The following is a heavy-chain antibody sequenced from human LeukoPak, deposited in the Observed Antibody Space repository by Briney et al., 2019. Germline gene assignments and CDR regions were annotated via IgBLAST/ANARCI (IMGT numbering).Heavy chain of an antibody. CDR3: ARGVTTHDY. J-gene: IGHJ4*02. CDR2: IGGGGGST. V-gene: IGHV3-23*01. Sequence: GGSLRVSCAASGFTFSSSAMSWVRQAPGKGLEWVSAIGGGGGSTFYADSVKGRFTISRDNSKNTLYLQMNSLRAEDTAVYYCARGVTTHDYWGQGTLVTVSS. D-gene: IGHD4-17*01. CDR1: GFTFSSSA.